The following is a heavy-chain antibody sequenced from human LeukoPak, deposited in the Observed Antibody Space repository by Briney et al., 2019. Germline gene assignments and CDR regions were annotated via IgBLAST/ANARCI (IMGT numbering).Heavy chain of an antibody. CDR3: ARMGSIKVGSGYPPSYNWFDP. V-gene: IGHV1-18*01. Sequence: ASVKVSCKASGYTFTNYGISWVRQAPGQGLEWMGWISAYNGNTNYAQKLQGRVTMTTDTSTSTAYMELRSLRSDDTAVYYCARMGSIKVGSGYPPSYNWFDPWGQGTLVTVSS. D-gene: IGHD3-3*01. CDR1: GYTFTNYG. J-gene: IGHJ5*02. CDR2: ISAYNGNT.